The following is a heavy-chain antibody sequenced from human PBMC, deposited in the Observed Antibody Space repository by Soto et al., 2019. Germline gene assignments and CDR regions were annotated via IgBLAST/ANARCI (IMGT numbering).Heavy chain of an antibody. J-gene: IGHJ4*01. Sequence: TLSLPCTVSHGSVSSDAFYWTWIRQHPGKGLEWIWYIYYRGNTYYRPSLKSRFSISIDTSQNQFSLRLNSFTAADKAVYYCARSGYGRSDFDHWGQGTLVTVSS. CDR2: IYYRGNT. D-gene: IGHD2-15*01. CDR3: ARSGYGRSDFDH. V-gene: IGHV4-31*03. CDR1: HGSVSSDAFY.